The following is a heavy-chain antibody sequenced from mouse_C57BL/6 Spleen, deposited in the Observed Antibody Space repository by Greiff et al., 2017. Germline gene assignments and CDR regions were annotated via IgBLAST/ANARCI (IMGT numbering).Heavy chain of an antibody. J-gene: IGHJ3*01. CDR1: GYTFTSYG. D-gene: IGHD1-1*01. V-gene: IGHV1-81*01. Sequence: QVQLQQSGAELARPGASVKLSCKASGYTFTSYGISWVKQRTGQGLEWIGEIYPRSGNTYYNEKFKGKATLTADKSSSTAYMELRSLTSEDSAVYFCAREDYYGSGYKWFAYWGQGTLVTVSA. CDR3: AREDYYGSGYKWFAY. CDR2: IYPRSGNT.